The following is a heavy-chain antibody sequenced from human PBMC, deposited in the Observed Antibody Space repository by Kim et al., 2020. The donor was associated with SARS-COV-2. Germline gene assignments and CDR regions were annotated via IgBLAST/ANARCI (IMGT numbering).Heavy chain of an antibody. CDR3: ASSFGYDILTGYYGAFDI. D-gene: IGHD3-9*01. V-gene: IGHV1-69*04. J-gene: IGHJ3*02. CDR2: IIPILGIA. Sequence: SVKVSCKASGGTFSSYAISWVRQAPGQGLEWMGRIIPILGIANYAQKFQGRVTITADKSTSTAYMELSSLRSEDTAVYYCASSFGYDILTGYYGAFDIWDQGTMVTVSS. CDR1: GGTFSSYA.